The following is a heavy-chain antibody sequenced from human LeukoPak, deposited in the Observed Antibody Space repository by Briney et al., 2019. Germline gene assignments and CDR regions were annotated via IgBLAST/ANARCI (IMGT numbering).Heavy chain of an antibody. V-gene: IGHV3-23*01. CDR3: TQGRRYSPSEIYINN. CDR1: GFTFSNYA. CDR2: ITGRGAGT. D-gene: IGHD5-12*01. Sequence: GGSLRLSCAASGFTFSNYAMTWVRQTPGKGLGWVSTITGRGAGTFYADSVQGRFTISRDNSKTTLYLQMDSLRAEDTAVYYCTQGRRYSPSEIYINNWGQGTLVTVSS. J-gene: IGHJ4*02.